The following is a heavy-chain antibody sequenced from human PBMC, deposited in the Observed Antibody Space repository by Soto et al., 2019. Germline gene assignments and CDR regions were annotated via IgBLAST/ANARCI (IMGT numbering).Heavy chain of an antibody. Sequence: QVQLVQSGAEVKKPGSSVKVSCKASGGNFNNYAISWVRQAPAQGLQWMGGIIPILDTTHYAQKLQGRVTISADRGRTTVYMELTGPTSDDSATYFCATEPRDRDAFSLWGQGTVVTVSS. CDR2: IIPILDTT. CDR3: ATEPRDRDAFSL. CDR1: GGNFNNYA. J-gene: IGHJ3*01. V-gene: IGHV1-69*06. D-gene: IGHD2-21*01.